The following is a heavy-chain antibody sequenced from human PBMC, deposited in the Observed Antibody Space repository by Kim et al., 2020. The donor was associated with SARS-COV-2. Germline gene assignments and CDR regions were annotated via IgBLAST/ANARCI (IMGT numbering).Heavy chain of an antibody. V-gene: IGHV4-39*01. Sequence: YYNPSLKRRVTRSVDTSKNQCSLKLSSVTAADTAVYYCARSSSWRFNWFDPWGQGTLVTVSS. CDR3: ARSSSWRFNWFDP. J-gene: IGHJ5*02. D-gene: IGHD6-13*01.